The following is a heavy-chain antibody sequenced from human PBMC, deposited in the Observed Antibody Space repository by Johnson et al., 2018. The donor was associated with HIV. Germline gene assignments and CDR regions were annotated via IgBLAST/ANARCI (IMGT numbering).Heavy chain of an antibody. J-gene: IGHJ3*02. CDR2: IYSGDRT. D-gene: IGHD6-19*01. CDR1: RFTASSYY. V-gene: IGHV3-66*01. CDR3: AGRSSAWYEDAFDI. Sequence: VQLVESGGGLVQTGGSLRLSYSASRFTASSYYMSWVHQAPGKGLEWVSVIYSGDRTYSAVSVKGRFTISRDSSKNTLFLQMNSLRVEDTAIYYCAGRSSAWYEDAFDIWGQGTMVTVSS.